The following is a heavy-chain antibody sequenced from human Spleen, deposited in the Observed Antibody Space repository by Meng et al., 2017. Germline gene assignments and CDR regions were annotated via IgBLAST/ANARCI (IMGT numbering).Heavy chain of an antibody. D-gene: IGHD5-18*01. V-gene: IGHV4-31*03. CDR3: ARAGDTAIFDT. J-gene: IGHJ5*02. CDR2: IYHTGTT. Sequence: QVQLQESGPGLVKPSETPSLTFSVSGGSISGGGFYWSWVRQRPGKGLEWIGFIYHTGTTYYNPYLKSRLSISVDASENQFSLNVNSVPAADTAVYYCARAGDTAIFDTWGQGTLVTVSS. CDR1: GGSISGGGFY.